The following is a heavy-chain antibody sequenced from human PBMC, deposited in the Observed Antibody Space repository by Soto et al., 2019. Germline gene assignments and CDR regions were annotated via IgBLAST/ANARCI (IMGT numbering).Heavy chain of an antibody. CDR3: ARGRYGDY. D-gene: IGHD1-1*01. Sequence: QVHLVQSGAEVKKPGASVKVSCKGSGYAFTTYGITWVRQAPGQGLEWMGWISAHNGNTKDAQKRQGRVTVTRDPSTSTAYMELRSLRSDDTAVYYWARGRYGDYWGQGALVTVS. J-gene: IGHJ4*02. CDR2: ISAHNGNT. V-gene: IGHV1-18*01. CDR1: GYAFTTYG.